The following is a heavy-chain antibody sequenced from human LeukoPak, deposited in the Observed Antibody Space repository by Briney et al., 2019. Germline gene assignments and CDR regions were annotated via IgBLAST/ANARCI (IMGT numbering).Heavy chain of an antibody. Sequence: VASVKVSCKASGYTFTGYYMHWVRQAPGQGLEWMGWINPNSGGTNYAQKFRGRVTMTRDTSISTAYMELSRLRSDDTAVYYCARVASHYDILTGFSPILYNWFDPWGQGTLVTVSS. V-gene: IGHV1-2*02. D-gene: IGHD3-9*01. CDR1: GYTFTGYY. CDR3: ARVASHYDILTGFSPILYNWFDP. J-gene: IGHJ5*02. CDR2: INPNSGGT.